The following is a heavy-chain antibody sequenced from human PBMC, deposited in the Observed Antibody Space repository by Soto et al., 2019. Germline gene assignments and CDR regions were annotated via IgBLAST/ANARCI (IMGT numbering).Heavy chain of an antibody. CDR2: ISSTTNTI. D-gene: IGHD1-26*01. J-gene: IGHJ6*02. Sequence: GGSLRLPSEASGFTFITYSMNRLRQAPGKGVKWVSYISSTTNTIYYAASVKGRFTISRDNAKNSLYLQMNSLTDEDTAVYYCAXAKYSENYRHYYYGMDVWGQGTTVTVSS. CDR3: AXAKYSENYRHYYYGMDV. CDR1: GFTFITYS. V-gene: IGHV3-48*02.